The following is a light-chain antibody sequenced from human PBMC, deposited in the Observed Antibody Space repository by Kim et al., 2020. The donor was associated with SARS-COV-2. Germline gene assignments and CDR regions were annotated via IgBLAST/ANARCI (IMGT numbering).Light chain of an antibody. CDR3: NSRNSNENVF. J-gene: IGLJ7*02. V-gene: IGLV3-19*01. Sequence: SSELTQDPAVSVALGHTVRITCQGDRLRSYYATWYQQKSGQAPILVIYGKNNRPSGIPDRFSGSSSGNTASLTITGTQAGDEADYYCNSRNSNENVFFGGGTQLTSL. CDR2: GKN. CDR1: RLRSYY.